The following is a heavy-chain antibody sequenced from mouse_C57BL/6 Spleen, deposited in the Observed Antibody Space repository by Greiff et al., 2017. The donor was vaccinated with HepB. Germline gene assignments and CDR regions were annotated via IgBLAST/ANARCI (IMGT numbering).Heavy chain of an antibody. CDR1: GYAFSSYW. J-gene: IGHJ4*01. D-gene: IGHD1-1*01. Sequence: QVQLQQSGAELVKPGASVKISCKASGYAFSSYWMNWVKQRPGKGLEWIGQIYPGDGDTNYNGKFKGKATLTADKSSSTAYMQLSSLTSEDSSVYFCARAITTVVDYAMDDWGQGTSVTVSS. V-gene: IGHV1-80*01. CDR2: IYPGDGDT. CDR3: ARAITTVVDYAMDD.